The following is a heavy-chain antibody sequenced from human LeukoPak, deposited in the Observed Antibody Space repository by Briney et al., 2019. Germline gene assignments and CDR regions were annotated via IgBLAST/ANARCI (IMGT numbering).Heavy chain of an antibody. V-gene: IGHV1-18*01. J-gene: IGHJ5*02. D-gene: IGHD3-16*01. CDR2: IITYNGNT. CDR1: GYTFTNYG. Sequence: GASVKVSCKASGYTFTNYGISWVRQAPGQGLEWMGYIITYNGNTNYAQKLQGRVTMTTDTSTSTAYMELRSLRSDDTAVYYCTRDTKRSRARWENLGIDPWGQGTLVTVSS. CDR3: TRDTKRSRARWENLGIDP.